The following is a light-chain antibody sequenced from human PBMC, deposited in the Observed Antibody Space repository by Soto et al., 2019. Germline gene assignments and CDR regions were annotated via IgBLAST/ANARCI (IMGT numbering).Light chain of an antibody. CDR1: TTDVVAYDY. J-gene: IGLJ2*01. V-gene: IGLV2-14*01. CDR3: SSHTNIIGVV. Sequence: QSVLTQPASVSGSPGQSITISCTGTTTDVVAYDYVSWYQQHPGKAPKLLIFEVRNRPSGVSNRFSGSKSGNTAFLTISGLQAEDEADYYCSSHTNIIGVVFGGGTQLT. CDR2: EVR.